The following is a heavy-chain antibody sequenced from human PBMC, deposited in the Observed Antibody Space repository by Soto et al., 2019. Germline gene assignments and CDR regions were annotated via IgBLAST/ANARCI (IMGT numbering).Heavy chain of an antibody. CDR3: ARVRRPYYDSSGYYFQH. V-gene: IGHV3-30-3*01. CDR1: GFTFSSYA. D-gene: IGHD3-22*01. CDR2: ISYDGSNK. J-gene: IGHJ1*01. Sequence: GGSLRLSCAASGFTFSSYAMHWVRQAPGKGLEWVAVISYDGSNKYYADSVKGRFTISRDNSKNTLYLQMNSLRAEDTAVYYCARVRRPYYDSSGYYFQHWGQGTLVTVS.